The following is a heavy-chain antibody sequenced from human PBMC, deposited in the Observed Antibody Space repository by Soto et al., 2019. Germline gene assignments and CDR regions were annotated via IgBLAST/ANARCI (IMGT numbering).Heavy chain of an antibody. CDR1: GFTFSSYA. V-gene: IGHV3-30-3*01. J-gene: IGHJ5*02. CDR2: ISYDGSNK. D-gene: IGHD3-16*01. Sequence: PGGSLRLSCAASGFTFSSYAMHWVRQAPGKGLEWVAVISYDGSNKYYADSVKGRFTISRDNSKNTLYLQMNSLRAEDTAVYYCARSDWFDPWGPGTLVTVSS. CDR3: ARSDWFDP.